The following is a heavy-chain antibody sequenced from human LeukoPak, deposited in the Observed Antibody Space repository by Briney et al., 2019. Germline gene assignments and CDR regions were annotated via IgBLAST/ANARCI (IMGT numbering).Heavy chain of an antibody. J-gene: IGHJ4*02. CDR3: ARDVGTALVTGDY. Sequence: SETLSLTCTVSGGSISSYYWSWIRQPPGKGLEWIGYVYYSGSTNYNPSLKSRVAISVDKSKNQLSLKLISVTAADTAVYYCARDVGTALVTGDYWGQGTLVTVSS. D-gene: IGHD5-18*01. CDR2: VYYSGST. CDR1: GGSISSYY. V-gene: IGHV4-59*12.